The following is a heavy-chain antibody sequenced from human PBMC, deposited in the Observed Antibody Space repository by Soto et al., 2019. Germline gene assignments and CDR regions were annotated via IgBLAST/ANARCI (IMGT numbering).Heavy chain of an antibody. V-gene: IGHV3-9*01. D-gene: IGHD3-10*01. CDR1: GFTFDDYA. CDR3: AKDPGATMVRGATAY. J-gene: IGHJ4*02. CDR2: ISWNSGSI. Sequence: GGSLRLSCAASGFTFDDYAMHWVRQAPGKGLEWVSGISWNSGSIGYADSVKGRFTISRDNAKNSLYLQMNSLRAEDTALYYCAKDPGATMVRGATAYWGQGTLVTVSS.